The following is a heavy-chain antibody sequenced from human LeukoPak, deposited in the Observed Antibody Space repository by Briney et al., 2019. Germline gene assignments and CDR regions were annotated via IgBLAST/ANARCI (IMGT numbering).Heavy chain of an antibody. J-gene: IGHJ4*02. CDR1: GGSFSGYY. CDR3: ARGGRTYYYDSSGYYHDY. Sequence: SETLSLTCAVYGGSFSGYYWSWIRQPPGKGLEWIGEINHSGSTDYNPSLKSRVTISVDTSKNQFSLKLSSVTAADTAVYYCARGGRTYYYDSSGYYHDYWGQGTLVTVSS. D-gene: IGHD3-22*01. CDR2: INHSGST. V-gene: IGHV4-34*01.